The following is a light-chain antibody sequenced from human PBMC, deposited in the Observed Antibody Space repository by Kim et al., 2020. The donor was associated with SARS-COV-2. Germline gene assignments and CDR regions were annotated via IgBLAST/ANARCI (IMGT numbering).Light chain of an antibody. CDR2: RDT. J-gene: IGLJ3*02. CDR1: RLGDKV. V-gene: IGLV3-1*01. CDR3: QAWDSSTAV. Sequence: SVSPGQTATITCREDRLGDKVACCCKQIPGQSPTLVICRDTGRPSGIPERFAGSNAGTTATLTISGTQPIDESDYYCQAWDSSTAVFGGGNKLTVL.